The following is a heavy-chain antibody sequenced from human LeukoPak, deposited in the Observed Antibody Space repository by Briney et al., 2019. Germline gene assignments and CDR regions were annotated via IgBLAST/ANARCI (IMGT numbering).Heavy chain of an antibody. CDR1: GFTFSSYG. J-gene: IGHJ4*02. CDR3: ARDPGYYDSSGPSFDY. Sequence: PGGSLRLSCAASGFTFSSYGMHWVRQAPGKGLEWVAYIQYDGSNEQYAHSVKGRFRISRDSSKNILYLQMNSLRAEDTAVYYCARDPGYYDSSGPSFDYWGQGTLVTVSS. CDR2: IQYDGSNE. V-gene: IGHV3-30*02. D-gene: IGHD3-22*01.